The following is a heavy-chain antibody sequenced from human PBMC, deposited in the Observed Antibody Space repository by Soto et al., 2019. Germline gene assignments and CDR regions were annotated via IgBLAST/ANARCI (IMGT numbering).Heavy chain of an antibody. Sequence: GSVKVSCKASGYTFTSYGIGWVRQAPGQGLEWMGWISAYNGNTNYAQKLQGRVTMTTDTSTSTAYMELRSLRSDDTAVYYCASGEAVAGSFYYYMDVWGKGTTVTVSS. D-gene: IGHD6-19*01. CDR1: GYTFTSYG. CDR2: ISAYNGNT. CDR3: ASGEAVAGSFYYYMDV. J-gene: IGHJ6*03. V-gene: IGHV1-18*01.